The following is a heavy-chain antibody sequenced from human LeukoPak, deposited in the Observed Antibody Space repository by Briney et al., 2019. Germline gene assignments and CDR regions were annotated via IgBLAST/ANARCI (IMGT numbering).Heavy chain of an antibody. Sequence: PGGSLRLSCAASGFTVSSNYMSWVRQAPGKGLEWVSVIYSGGSTYYADFVKGRFTISRDNSKNTLYLQMNSLRAEDTAVYYCARLGGGLVIRDLDYWGQGTLVTVSS. D-gene: IGHD3-9*01. V-gene: IGHV3-53*01. J-gene: IGHJ4*02. CDR2: IYSGGST. CDR3: ARLGGGLVIRDLDY. CDR1: GFTVSSNY.